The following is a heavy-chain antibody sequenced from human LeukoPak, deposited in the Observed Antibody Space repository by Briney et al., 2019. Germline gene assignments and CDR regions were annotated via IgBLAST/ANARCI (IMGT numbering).Heavy chain of an antibody. J-gene: IGHJ4*02. Sequence: GESLKISCKGSGYSFTSYWIGWVRQMPGKGLEWMGRIDPSDSYTNYSPSFQGHVTISADKSISTAYLQWSSLKASDTAMYYCTRHTDYYDSSGYNDYWGQGTLVTVSS. CDR1: GYSFTSYW. CDR3: TRHTDYYDSSGYNDY. CDR2: IDPSDSYT. V-gene: IGHV5-10-1*01. D-gene: IGHD3-22*01.